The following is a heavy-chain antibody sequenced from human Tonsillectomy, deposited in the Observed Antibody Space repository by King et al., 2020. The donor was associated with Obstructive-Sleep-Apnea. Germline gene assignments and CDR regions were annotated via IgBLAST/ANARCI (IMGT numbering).Heavy chain of an antibody. CDR1: GLSVSSNEMR. CDR3: ARPSGGHGMDV. Sequence: TLKESGPTLVKPTQTLTLTCTFSGLSVSSNEMRVAWIRQPPGKALEWLALIYWDDDKRYSPSLKSRLTITKDTPKNQVVLTMTNMDPVDTATYYCARPSGGHGMDVWGQGTTVTVSS. CDR2: IYWDDDK. J-gene: IGHJ6*02. V-gene: IGHV2-5*02.